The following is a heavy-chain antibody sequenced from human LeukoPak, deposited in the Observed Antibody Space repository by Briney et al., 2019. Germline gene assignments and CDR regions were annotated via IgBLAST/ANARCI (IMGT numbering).Heavy chain of an antibody. V-gene: IGHV1-2*02. Sequence: ASVKVSCKASGYTFTGYYMHWVRQAPGQGLEWMGWINPNSGGTNYAQKFQGRVTMTRDTSISTAYMELSRLRSDDTAVYYCAREGVFAVAGTGEKYFQHWGQGTLVTVSS. CDR1: GYTFTGYY. CDR2: INPNSGGT. CDR3: AREGVFAVAGTGEKYFQH. J-gene: IGHJ1*01. D-gene: IGHD6-19*01.